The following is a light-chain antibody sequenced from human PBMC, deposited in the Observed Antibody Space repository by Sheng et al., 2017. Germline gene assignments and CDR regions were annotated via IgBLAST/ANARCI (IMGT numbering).Light chain of an antibody. CDR1: RTVPNH. CDR3: LQSYMSPLT. CDR2: AVS. J-gene: IGKJ5*01. Sequence: IQMSQSPSSLSASVGDRVTITCRASRTVPNHVSWFQSKPGAAPKLLIYAVSTLTSGVPSRFRGSGSGTDFTLTISSLQPEDFAVYYCLQSYMSPLTFGQGTRLDI. V-gene: IGKV1-39*01.